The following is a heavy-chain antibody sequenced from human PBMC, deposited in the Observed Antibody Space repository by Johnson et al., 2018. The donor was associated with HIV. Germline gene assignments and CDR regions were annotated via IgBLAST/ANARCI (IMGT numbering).Heavy chain of an antibody. J-gene: IGHJ3*02. V-gene: IGHV3-30*02. CDR2: IPYNGRNT. CDR1: GFTFIDYG. CDR3: AKDESDAFEI. Sequence: QVQLVESGGGVVQPGGSLTLSCAETGFTFIDYGMHWVRQAPGKGLDWLTFIPYNGRNTFYADSVKGRFTISRDISNNTLHLQMNSLRAGDTAVYYCAKDESDAFEIWGQGTMVTVSS.